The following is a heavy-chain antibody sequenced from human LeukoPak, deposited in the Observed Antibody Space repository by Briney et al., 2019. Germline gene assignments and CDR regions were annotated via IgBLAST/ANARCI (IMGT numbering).Heavy chain of an antibody. D-gene: IGHD2-21*02. CDR3: ARPHCGGDCSEYFQH. CDR2: ISYDGSNK. Sequence: GRSLRLSCAASGFTFSSYAMHWVRQAPGKGLEWVAVISYDGSNKYYADSVKGRFTISRDNSKNTLYLQMNSLRAEDTAVYYCARPHCGGDCSEYFQHWGQGTLVTVSS. J-gene: IGHJ1*01. V-gene: IGHV3-30-3*01. CDR1: GFTFSSYA.